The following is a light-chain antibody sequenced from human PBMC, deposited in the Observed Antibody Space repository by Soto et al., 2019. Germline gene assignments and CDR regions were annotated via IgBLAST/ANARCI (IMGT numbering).Light chain of an antibody. CDR1: QSVSSNY. Sequence: EIVLTQSPGTLSLSTGDRATLSCRASQSVSSNYLAWYQQKPGQAPRLLIYGASSRATGIPDRFSGSGSGTDFTLPSSGLEAEDFAVYYCQQYGSSPFTFGPGTKVDIK. J-gene: IGKJ3*01. V-gene: IGKV3-20*01. CDR2: GAS. CDR3: QQYGSSPFT.